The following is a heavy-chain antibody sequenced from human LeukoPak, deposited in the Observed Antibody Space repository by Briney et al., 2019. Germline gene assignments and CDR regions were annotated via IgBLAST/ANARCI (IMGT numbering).Heavy chain of an antibody. Sequence: GGSLRLSCAASGFTSRSYWMSWVRQAPGKGLEWVANINQGGSVKYYVDSVKGRFTISRDDAKNSLYVQMNSLRDEDTAVYYCARVGYSGWNLEYWGQGTLVTVSS. D-gene: IGHD5-12*01. CDR2: INQGGSVK. V-gene: IGHV3-7*01. CDR3: ARVGYSGWNLEY. J-gene: IGHJ4*02. CDR1: GFTSRSYW.